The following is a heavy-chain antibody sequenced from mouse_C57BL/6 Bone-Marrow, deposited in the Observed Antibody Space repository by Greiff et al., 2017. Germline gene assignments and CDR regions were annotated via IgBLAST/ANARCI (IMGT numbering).Heavy chain of an antibody. J-gene: IGHJ2*01. V-gene: IGHV14-3*01. CDR2: IDPANGDT. D-gene: IGHD1-1*01. CDR3: ARGGGDYYGSRGCDY. Sequence: VQLQQSVAELVRPGASVKLSCTASGFNIQNTYMNWVKQRPEQGLEWIGRIDPANGDTNYASKFKGKATLTADKSSNTAYLQLSSLTSEDTTIYYCARGGGDYYGSRGCDYWGQGTTLTVSS. CDR1: GFNIQNTY.